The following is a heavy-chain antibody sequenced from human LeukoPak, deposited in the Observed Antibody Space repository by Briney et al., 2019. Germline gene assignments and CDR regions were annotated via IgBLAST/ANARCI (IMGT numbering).Heavy chain of an antibody. V-gene: IGHV4-39*01. CDR1: GGSISSSSYY. D-gene: IGHD2-2*01. CDR2: IYYSGST. J-gene: IGHJ6*02. CDR3: AREGYCSSTSCGAYYYYYGMDV. Sequence: SETLSLTCTVSGGSISSSSYYWGWIRQPPGKGLEWIGSIYYSGSTYYNPSLKGRVTISVDTSKNQFSLKLSSVTAADTAVYYCAREGYCSSTSCGAYYYYYGMDVWGQGTTVTVSS.